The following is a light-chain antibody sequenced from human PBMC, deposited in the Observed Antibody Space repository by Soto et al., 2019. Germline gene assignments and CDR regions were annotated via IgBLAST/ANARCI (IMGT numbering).Light chain of an antibody. CDR2: GAS. CDR3: QQYGSSPPYT. V-gene: IGKV3-20*01. Sequence: EIVLTQSPGTLSLSPGERATLSCRASQSVSSSYLAWYQQKPGQAPRLLIYGASSRATGIPDRFSCSGSGTDFTLTISRLEPEAFAVYYSQQYGSSPPYTFGQGTKLEIK. J-gene: IGKJ2*01. CDR1: QSVSSSY.